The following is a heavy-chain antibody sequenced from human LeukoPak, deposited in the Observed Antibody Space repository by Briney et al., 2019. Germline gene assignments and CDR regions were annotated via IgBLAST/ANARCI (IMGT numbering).Heavy chain of an antibody. Sequence: GGSLRLSCVTSGFTLTNHWMSWVRQALGKGREWVANIREDGGHKNYVDSVKGRFSISRDNAKNSLFLQMDSLGVDDTAIYYCARDGRGGHNDFWGQGTLITVSS. J-gene: IGHJ4*02. CDR3: ARDGRGGHNDF. CDR2: IREDGGHK. D-gene: IGHD4-23*01. V-gene: IGHV3-7*01. CDR1: GFTLTNHW.